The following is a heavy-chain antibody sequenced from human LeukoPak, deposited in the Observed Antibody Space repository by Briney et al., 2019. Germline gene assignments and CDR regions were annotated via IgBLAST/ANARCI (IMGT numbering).Heavy chain of an antibody. D-gene: IGHD3-10*01. CDR2: IYDRGPA. CDR1: GYAITSGGFS. Sequence: SETLSLTCTVSGYAITSGGFSWNWIRQPPGKGLEWIGCIYDRGPAYYNPSLKSRFTISVDGPKNQFFLNVTSLTAADTAVYYCARSRQASGLFNSWGQGTLVVVSS. CDR3: ARSRQASGLFNS. V-gene: IGHV4-30-2*01. J-gene: IGHJ5*01.